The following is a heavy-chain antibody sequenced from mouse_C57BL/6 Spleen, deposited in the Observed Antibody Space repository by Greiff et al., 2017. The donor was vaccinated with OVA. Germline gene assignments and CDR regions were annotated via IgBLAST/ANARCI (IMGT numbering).Heavy chain of an antibody. CDR2: INYDGSST. Sequence: EVKLMESEGGLVQPGSSMKLSCTASGFTFSDYYMPWVRQVPEKGLEWVANINYDGSSTYYLDSLKSRFIISRDNAKNILYLQMSSLKSEDTATYYCARDDGSSYGYWGQGTTVTVSS. J-gene: IGHJ2*01. D-gene: IGHD1-1*01. V-gene: IGHV5-16*01. CDR3: ARDDGSSYGY. CDR1: GFTFSDYY.